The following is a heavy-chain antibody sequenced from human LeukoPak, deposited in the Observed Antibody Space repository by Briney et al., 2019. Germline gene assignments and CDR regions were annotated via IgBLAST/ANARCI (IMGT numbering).Heavy chain of an antibody. CDR1: GFTFSPYN. CDR3: ATSGNYYLKY. V-gene: IGHV3-48*02. Sequence: GGSLRLSCAASGFTFSPYNMNWVRQAPGKGLERVSYISSGSSTIYYADSVKGRFTISRDNAKNALSLQMNSLRDEDTAVYYCATSGNYYLKYWGQGTLVTVSS. J-gene: IGHJ4*02. D-gene: IGHD1-26*01. CDR2: ISSGSSTI.